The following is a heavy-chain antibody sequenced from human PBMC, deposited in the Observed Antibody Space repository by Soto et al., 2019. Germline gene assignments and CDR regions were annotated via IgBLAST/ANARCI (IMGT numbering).Heavy chain of an antibody. V-gene: IGHV4-30-4*01. Sequence: QVQLQESGPGLVKPSQTLSLTCTVSGGSISSGDYYWSWIRQPPGKGLEWIGYIYYSGSTYYNPSLKTRVTISADTSMNQFSLKLSSVTAADTAVYYCARVGGFGATTIDYWGQGTLVTVSS. J-gene: IGHJ4*02. D-gene: IGHD3-10*01. CDR2: IYYSGST. CDR3: ARVGGFGATTIDY. CDR1: GGSISSGDYY.